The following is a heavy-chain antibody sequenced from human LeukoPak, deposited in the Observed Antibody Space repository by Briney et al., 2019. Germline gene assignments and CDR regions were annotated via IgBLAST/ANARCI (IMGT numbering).Heavy chain of an antibody. CDR2: INPNSGGT. V-gene: IGHV1-2*02. D-gene: IGHD6-13*01. Sequence: ASVNVSCKTSGFIFNGHNLHWVRQAPGQGLEWMGWINPNSGGTYYTQHFQGRISMTMDTSISTAYMELSSLRSDDTAVYYCARDTTPTIAAESWFDPWGQGTLMTVS. J-gene: IGHJ5*02. CDR1: GFIFNGHN. CDR3: ARDTTPTIAAESWFDP.